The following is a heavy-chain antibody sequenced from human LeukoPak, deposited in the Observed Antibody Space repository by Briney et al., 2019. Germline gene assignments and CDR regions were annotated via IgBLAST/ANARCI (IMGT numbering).Heavy chain of an antibody. CDR3: ARGSSQTSFMVRGVLRYYYYGMDV. J-gene: IGHJ6*04. D-gene: IGHD3-10*01. CDR2: ISYDGSNK. CDR1: GFTFSSYG. Sequence: GRSLRLSCAASGFTFSSYGMHWVRQAPCKGLEWVAVISYDGSNKYYADSVKGRFTISRDNSKNTLYLQMNSLRAEDTAVYYCARGSSQTSFMVRGVLRYYYYGMDVWGKGTTVTVSS. V-gene: IGHV3-30*03.